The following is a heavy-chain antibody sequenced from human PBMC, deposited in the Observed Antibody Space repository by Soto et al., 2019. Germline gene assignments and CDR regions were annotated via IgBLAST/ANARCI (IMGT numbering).Heavy chain of an antibody. J-gene: IGHJ3*02. D-gene: IGHD1-26*01. V-gene: IGHV3-13*01. Sequence: SLRLSCAASGFTFSSYDMHWVRQATGKGLEWVSAIGTAGDTYYPGSVKGRFTISRENAKNSLYLQMNSLRAGDTAVYYCARESLVGAPLEDAFDIWGQGTMVTVSS. CDR2: IGTAGDT. CDR3: ARESLVGAPLEDAFDI. CDR1: GFTFSSYD.